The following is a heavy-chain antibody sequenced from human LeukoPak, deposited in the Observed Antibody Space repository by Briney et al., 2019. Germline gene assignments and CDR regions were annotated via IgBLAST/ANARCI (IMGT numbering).Heavy chain of an antibody. Sequence: PSQTLSLTCTVSGGSISSGGYYWSWIRQHPGKGLEWIGYIYYSGSTYYNPSLKSRVTISVYTSKNQFSLKLSSVTAADTAVYYCARVLSPYYYDSSGYYADDAFDIWGQGTMVTVSS. CDR2: IYYSGST. CDR1: GGSISSGGYY. CDR3: ARVLSPYYYDSSGYYADDAFDI. D-gene: IGHD3-22*01. J-gene: IGHJ3*02. V-gene: IGHV4-31*03.